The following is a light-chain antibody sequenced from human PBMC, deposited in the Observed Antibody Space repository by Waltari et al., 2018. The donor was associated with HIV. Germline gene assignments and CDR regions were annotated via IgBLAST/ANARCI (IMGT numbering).Light chain of an antibody. CDR2: DVS. CDR3: SAYTSSNTLPYV. Sequence: QSALTQPASLSWSPGQSINSLFTGPTRDVGCSYFASSYQQHPGKAPKPMIYDVSNRPSGVSNRSSGSKSGNTASLTISGLQAEDEADYYCSAYTSSNTLPYVFGTGTKVTVL. CDR1: TRDVGCSYF. V-gene: IGLV2-14*03. J-gene: IGLJ1*01.